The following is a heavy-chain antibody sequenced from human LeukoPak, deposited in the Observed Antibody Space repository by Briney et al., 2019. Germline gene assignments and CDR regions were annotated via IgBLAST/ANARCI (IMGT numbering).Heavy chain of an antibody. J-gene: IGHJ4*02. CDR2: INPSGGST. D-gene: IGHD2-2*01. V-gene: IGHV1-46*01. CDR1: GYTSTSYY. CDR3: ARDNVVVPAAMADY. Sequence: ASVKVSCKASGYTSTSYYMHWVRQAPGQGLEWMGIINPSGGSTSYAQKFQGRVTMTTDTSTSTAYMELRSLRSDDTAVYYCARDNVVVPAAMADYWGQGTLVTVSS.